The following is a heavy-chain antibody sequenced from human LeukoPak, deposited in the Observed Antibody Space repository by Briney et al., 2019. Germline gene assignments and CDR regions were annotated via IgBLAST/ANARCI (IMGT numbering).Heavy chain of an antibody. D-gene: IGHD5-18*01. J-gene: IGHJ6*02. CDR1: GFTFSSYS. Sequence: GGSLRLSCAASGFTFSSYSMNWVRQAPRKGLEWVSSISSSSSYIYYADSVKGRFTISRDNAKNSLYLQMNSLRAEDTAVYYCARAPLHWDSYLAVWGQGTTVTVSS. CDR2: ISSSSSYI. CDR3: ARAPLHWDSYLAV. V-gene: IGHV3-21*01.